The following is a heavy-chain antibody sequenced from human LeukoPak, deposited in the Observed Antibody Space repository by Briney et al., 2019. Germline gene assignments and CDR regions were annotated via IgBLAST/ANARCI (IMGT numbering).Heavy chain of an antibody. CDR3: AKCPKPAMVDY. V-gene: IGHV3-23*01. CDR2: ISGSGGST. Sequence: GASLRLSCAASGFTFSSYAMSWVRQAPGKGLEWVSAISGSGGSTYYADSVKGRFTISRDNSKNTLCLQMNSLRAEDTAVYYCAKCPKPAMVDYWGQGTLVTVSS. D-gene: IGHD5-18*01. J-gene: IGHJ4*02. CDR1: GFTFSSYA.